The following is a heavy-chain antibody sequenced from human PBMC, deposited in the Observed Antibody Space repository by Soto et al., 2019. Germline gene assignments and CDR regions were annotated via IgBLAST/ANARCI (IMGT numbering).Heavy chain of an antibody. CDR1: GSTFTSYG. V-gene: IGHV1-18*01. Sequence: QVQLVQSGAEVKKPGSSVKVSCKASGSTFTSYGISWVRQAPGQGLEWMGWISAYNGNTNYAQKLQGRVTMTTDTSTSTACMELRSLRSDDTAVYYCANGKQQLDCEYLQHWGQGALVTVSS. CDR2: ISAYNGNT. CDR3: ANGKQQLDCEYLQH. J-gene: IGHJ1*01. D-gene: IGHD6-13*01.